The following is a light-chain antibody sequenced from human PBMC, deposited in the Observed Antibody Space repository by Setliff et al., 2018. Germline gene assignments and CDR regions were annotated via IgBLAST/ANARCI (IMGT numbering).Light chain of an antibody. J-gene: IGLJ3*02. V-gene: IGLV2-8*01. Sequence: QSALTQPPSASGSPGQSVTISCTGTSSDVGGYNYVSRYQQHPGKAPKLIIYDVSQRPSGVPDRFSGSKSGNTASLTVSGLQTEDEADYYCNSYAGSTWVFGGGTQRTVL. CDR2: DVS. CDR1: SSDVGGYNY. CDR3: NSYAGSTWV.